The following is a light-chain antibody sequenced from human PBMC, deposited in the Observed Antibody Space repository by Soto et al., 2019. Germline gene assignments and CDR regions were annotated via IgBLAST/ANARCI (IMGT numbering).Light chain of an antibody. J-gene: IGKJ1*01. CDR3: QHYNSYSEA. Sequence: PGERVTLSCRASQSVSSSYLTWYQQKPGQAPRLLIYGASTGATSIPARFSGSGSGTDFTLTISSLQPDDFATYYCQHYNSYSEAFGQGTKVELK. V-gene: IGKV3D-7*01. CDR1: QSVSSSY. CDR2: GAS.